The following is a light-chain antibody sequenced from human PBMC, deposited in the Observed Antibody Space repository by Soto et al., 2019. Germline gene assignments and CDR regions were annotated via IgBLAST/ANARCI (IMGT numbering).Light chain of an antibody. CDR3: QQYNNWPPIT. Sequence: EIGMKQSPATLSVSTGERATLSCRASQSVSSNLAWYQQKPGQAPRLLIYGASTRATGIPARFSGSGSGTEFTLTISSLQSEDFAVYYCQQYNNWPPITFGQGTRLEIK. V-gene: IGKV3D-15*01. J-gene: IGKJ5*01. CDR1: QSVSSN. CDR2: GAS.